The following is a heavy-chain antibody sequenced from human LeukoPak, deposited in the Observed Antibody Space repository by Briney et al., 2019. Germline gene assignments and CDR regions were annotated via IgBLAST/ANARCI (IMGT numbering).Heavy chain of an antibody. V-gene: IGHV4-34*01. J-gene: IGHJ4*02. Sequence: PSETLSLTCAIYGGSFSGYYWSWIRQPPGKGLEWIGEINHSGSTNYNPSLKSRVTISVDKSKNQVSLKLSSVTAADTAVYYCARDLGAPDYWGQGTLVTVSS. D-gene: IGHD1-26*01. CDR2: INHSGST. CDR3: ARDLGAPDY. CDR1: GGSFSGYY.